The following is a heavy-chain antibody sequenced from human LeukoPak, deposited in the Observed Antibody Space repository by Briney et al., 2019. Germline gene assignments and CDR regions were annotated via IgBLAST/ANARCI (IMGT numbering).Heavy chain of an antibody. V-gene: IGHV3-64*03. D-gene: IGHD3-16*01. CDR3: VKDPYGAFDI. Sequence: GGSLRLSCSASGFTLSDYAMHWVRQAPGKRLEFVSSISYDGGSTYYVDSVKGRFTISRDSSKNTLYLQMSSLRAEDTAVYYCVKDPYGAFDIWGQGTMDTVSS. CDR2: ISYDGGST. J-gene: IGHJ3*02. CDR1: GFTLSDYA.